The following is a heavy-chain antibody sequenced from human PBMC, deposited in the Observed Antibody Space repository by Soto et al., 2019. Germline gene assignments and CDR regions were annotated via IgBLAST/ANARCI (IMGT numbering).Heavy chain of an antibody. D-gene: IGHD3-10*01. J-gene: IGHJ3*02. CDR3: ARGGGYYDDAFDI. V-gene: IGHV4-59*01. CDR1: GGSISGDY. Sequence: QVQLQEWGPGLVKPSETLSLTCTVSGGSISGDYWSWIRQPPGEGLENIGYILYSGSTNYNPSLKSRVTISVDSSKNQFSLRLSSVTAADTAVYYCARGGGYYDDAFDIWGQGTMVTVSS. CDR2: ILYSGST.